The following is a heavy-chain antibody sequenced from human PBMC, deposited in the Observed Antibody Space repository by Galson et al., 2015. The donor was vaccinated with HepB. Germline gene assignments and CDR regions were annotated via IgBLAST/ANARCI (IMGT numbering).Heavy chain of an antibody. V-gene: IGHV3-30-3*01. CDR3: ARDLYLYSSSWYGAFDI. D-gene: IGHD6-13*01. CDR2: ISYDGSNK. CDR1: GFTFSSYA. Sequence: SLRLSCAASGFTFSSYAMHWVRQAPGKGLEWVAVISYDGSNKYYADSVKGRFTISRDNSKNTLYLQMNSLRAEDTAVYYCARDLYLYSSSWYGAFDIWGQGTMVTVSS. J-gene: IGHJ3*02.